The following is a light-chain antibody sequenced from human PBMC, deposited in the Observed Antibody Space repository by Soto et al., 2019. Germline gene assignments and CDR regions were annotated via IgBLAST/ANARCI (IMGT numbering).Light chain of an antibody. J-gene: IGKJ2*01. CDR2: GAS. Sequence: EIVVTQAPGTLSLSPGERATLSCRASQSVSSSYLAWYQQKPGQAPRLLIYGASSSDTGIPDRFSGSGSGTDFTLTISRLEPEDFAVYYCQQYGSSPYTFGQGTKLEIK. CDR1: QSVSSSY. CDR3: QQYGSSPYT. V-gene: IGKV3-20*01.